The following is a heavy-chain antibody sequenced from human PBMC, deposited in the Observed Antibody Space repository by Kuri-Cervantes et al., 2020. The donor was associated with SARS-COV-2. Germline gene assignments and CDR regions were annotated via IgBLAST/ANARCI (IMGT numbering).Heavy chain of an antibody. V-gene: IGHV3-30-3*01. J-gene: IGHJ6*03. CDR2: ITYDGNNK. D-gene: IGHD5/OR15-5a*01. CDR1: GFTFSNYA. Sequence: GESLKISCVASGFTFSNYAMHWARQAPGKGLEWVAVITYDGNNKYYADFVKGRFTISRDTSKNTLYLQMNSLRAEDTAVYYCARSTQAVVYYYYYMDVWGKGTTVTVSS. CDR3: ARSTQAVVYYYYYMDV.